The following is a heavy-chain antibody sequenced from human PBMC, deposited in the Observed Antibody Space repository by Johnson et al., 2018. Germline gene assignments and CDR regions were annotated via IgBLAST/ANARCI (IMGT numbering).Heavy chain of an antibody. V-gene: IGHV4-59*01. D-gene: IGHD3-10*01. CDR2: IYYSGSP. Sequence: QVQLQESGPGLVKPSETLSITCTVCGGSISRYYWSWIRQPPGKGLEWIGYIYYSGSPNYNPSLKSRVTLSVYTSKTPCPLKLSSVTAAATAVYYWARSLPPATYYFYARDVWGQGTTVSVSS. CDR3: ARSLPPATYYFYARDV. CDR1: GGSISRYY. J-gene: IGHJ6*02.